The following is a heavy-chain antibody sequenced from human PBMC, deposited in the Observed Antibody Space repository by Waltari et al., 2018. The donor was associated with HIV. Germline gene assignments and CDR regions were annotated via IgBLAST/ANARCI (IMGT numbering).Heavy chain of an antibody. CDR1: GFTFSGSA. CDR2: IRTKSNNYAT. V-gene: IGHV3-73*02. D-gene: IGHD6-19*01. J-gene: IGHJ4*02. CDR3: TSWDSSGWKANF. Sequence: EVQLVESGGGLVQPGGSLKLSCAASGFTFSGSAVPWVRQRSGKGLEWVGRIRTKSNNYATEYAASVKGRFSISRDDSKNTAFLQMNSLKTEDTAVYYCTSWDSSGWKANFWGQGTLVTVSS.